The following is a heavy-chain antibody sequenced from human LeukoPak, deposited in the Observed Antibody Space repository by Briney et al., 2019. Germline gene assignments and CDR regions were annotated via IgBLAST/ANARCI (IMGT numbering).Heavy chain of an antibody. Sequence: SETLSLTCAVYGGSFSGYYWSWIRQPPGEGLEWIGEINHGESTSYNPSLKSRVTISVDTSKNQFSLKLSSVTAADTAVYYCARGHSYFYDFWSGITSYDAFDIWGQGTMVTVSS. CDR3: ARGHSYFYDFWSGITSYDAFDI. V-gene: IGHV4-34*01. CDR2: INHGEST. J-gene: IGHJ3*02. CDR1: GGSFSGYY. D-gene: IGHD3-3*01.